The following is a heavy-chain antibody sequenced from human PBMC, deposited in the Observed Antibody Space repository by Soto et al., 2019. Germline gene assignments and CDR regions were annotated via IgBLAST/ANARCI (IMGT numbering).Heavy chain of an antibody. J-gene: IGHJ6*02. D-gene: IGHD3-3*01. V-gene: IGHV4-59*01. CDR2: IYYSGST. Sequence: QVQLQESGPGLVKPSETLSLTCTVSGGSISSYYWSWIRQPPGKGLEWIGYIYYSGSTNYNPSLKSRVTIAVDTSKHQFSRKLSSVPAADTAVYYCARSFPYYDHMGPLYYYYGMDVWGQGTTVTVSS. CDR1: GGSISSYY. CDR3: ARSFPYYDHMGPLYYYYGMDV.